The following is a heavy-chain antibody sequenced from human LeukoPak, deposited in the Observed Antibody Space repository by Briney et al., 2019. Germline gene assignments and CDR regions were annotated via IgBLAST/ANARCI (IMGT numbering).Heavy chain of an antibody. D-gene: IGHD1-1*01. J-gene: IGHJ4*02. CDR2: IYYSGST. Sequence: PSETLSPTCTVSGGSISSGGYYWSWIRQHPGKGLEWIGYIYYSGSTYYNPSLKSRVTISVDTSKNQFSLKLSSVTAADTAVYYCARIVSRNDWIRYFDYWGQGTLVTVSS. CDR3: ARIVSRNDWIRYFDY. V-gene: IGHV4-31*03. CDR1: GGSISSGGYY.